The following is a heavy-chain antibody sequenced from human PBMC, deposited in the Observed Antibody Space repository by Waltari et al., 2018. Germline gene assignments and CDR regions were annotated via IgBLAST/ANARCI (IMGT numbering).Heavy chain of an antibody. CDR1: GYTFTSYA. V-gene: IGHV1-3*01. J-gene: IGHJ4*02. Sequence: QVQLVQSGAEVKKPGASVKVSCKASGYTFTSYAMHWVRQAPGQRLAWMGWINAGNGNTKYSQKFQGRVTITRDTSASTAYMELSSLRSEDTAVYYCARDRGSGVRGANIGPIGDFDYWGQGTLVTVSS. CDR3: ARDRGSGVRGANIGPIGDFDY. CDR2: INAGNGNT. D-gene: IGHD3-10*01.